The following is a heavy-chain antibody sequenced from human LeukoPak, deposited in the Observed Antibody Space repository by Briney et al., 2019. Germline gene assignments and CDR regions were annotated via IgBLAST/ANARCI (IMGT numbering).Heavy chain of an antibody. V-gene: IGHV4-34*01. CDR1: DGALSGYY. CDR3: AKSNGYGLVDI. CDR2: MDHSGSA. D-gene: IGHD3-10*01. J-gene: IGHJ3*02. Sequence: SETLSLTCTVDDGALSGYYWSWIRQSPGKGLEWIGEMDHSGSANYIPSLKSRVTMSVDTSKNQFSLKLNSVTAADTAVYYCAKSNGYGLVDIWGQGTMVTVSS.